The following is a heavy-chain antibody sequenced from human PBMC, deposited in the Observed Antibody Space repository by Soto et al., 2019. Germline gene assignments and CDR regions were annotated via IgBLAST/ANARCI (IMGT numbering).Heavy chain of an antibody. CDR1: GVTMSYCAYS. J-gene: IGHJ4*02. Sequence: TLSLTCSVSGVTMSYCAYSWNWVRHSPGKGLEWLGYISHLETAYYNPSFRSRLSLSIDRTRNQFFLSLSSMTASDTAMYYCVRPDSSGYYPYWGQGTLVTVSS. D-gene: IGHD3-22*01. V-gene: IGHV4-30-2*06. CDR3: VRPDSSGYYPY. CDR2: ISHLETA.